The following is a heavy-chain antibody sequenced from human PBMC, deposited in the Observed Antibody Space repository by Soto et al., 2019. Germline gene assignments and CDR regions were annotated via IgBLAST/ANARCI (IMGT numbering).Heavy chain of an antibody. J-gene: IGHJ4*02. CDR3: APTPYDCWSACQFYFSR. Sequence: EVQLLDAGGGLAHPGGSLSLSCGASGFTFSSHAMSWVRQAPGKGLECVSGISGRGGTTFYADSVKGRFTISRDNSKKTTCQQMKGLRAEDAAVYYYAPTPYDCWSACQFYFSRWGQRTQATASS. V-gene: IGHV3-23*01. D-gene: IGHD3-3*01. CDR2: ISGRGGTT. CDR1: GFTFSSHA.